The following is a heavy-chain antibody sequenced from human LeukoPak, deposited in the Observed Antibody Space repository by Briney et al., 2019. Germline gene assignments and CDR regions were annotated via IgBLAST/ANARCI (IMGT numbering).Heavy chain of an antibody. CDR2: INPHSGDT. CDR3: ARGLPVDV. V-gene: IGHV1-2*02. D-gene: IGHD2-21*02. J-gene: IGHJ6*04. Sequence: ASVKVSCKASGYTFTGYFLHWVRQAPGQGLEWMGWINPHSGDTNYAQKFQGRVTMTRDTSSHTAYMELSRLRIDDTAVYYCARGLPVDVWGKGTTVIISS. CDR1: GYTFTGYF.